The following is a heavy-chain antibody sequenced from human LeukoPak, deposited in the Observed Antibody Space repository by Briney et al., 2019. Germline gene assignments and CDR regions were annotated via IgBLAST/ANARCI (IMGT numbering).Heavy chain of an antibody. CDR2: ISSSSSTI. CDR1: GFTFSSYS. J-gene: IGHJ6*02. Sequence: GGSLRLSCAASGFTFSSYSMNWVRQVPGKGLEWVSYISSSSSTIYYADSVKGRFTISRDNSKNTLYLQMNSLRAEDTAVYYCARSYSSGWYDYYYYGMDVWGQGTTVTVSS. CDR3: ARSYSSGWYDYYYYGMDV. D-gene: IGHD6-19*01. V-gene: IGHV3-48*01.